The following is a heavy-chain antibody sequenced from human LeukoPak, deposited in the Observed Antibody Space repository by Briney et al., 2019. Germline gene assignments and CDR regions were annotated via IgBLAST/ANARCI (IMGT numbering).Heavy chain of an antibody. CDR3: ARDELGYFDY. V-gene: IGHV3-20*04. J-gene: IGHJ4*02. CDR2: INWNGGST. D-gene: IGHD3-16*01. CDR1: GFTVSDNY. Sequence: GGSLRLSCAASGFTVSDNYMSWVRQAPGKGLEWVSGINWNGGSTGYADSVKGRFTISRDNAKNSLYLQMNSLRAEDTALYYCARDELGYFDYWGQGTLVTVSS.